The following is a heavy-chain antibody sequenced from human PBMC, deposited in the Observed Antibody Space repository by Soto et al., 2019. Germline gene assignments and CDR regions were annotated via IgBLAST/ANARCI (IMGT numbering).Heavy chain of an antibody. CDR3: ARHLSNDDFWSGYQRPFDS. V-gene: IGHV4-39*01. CDR1: GGSIRSSSYY. D-gene: IGHD3-3*01. Sequence: SETLSLTCTVSGGSIRSSSYYWAWIRQPPGKGLEWIGNIYYSGSTYYNPSLKSRVTISVDTSKDQFSLKLSSVTAADTAVYYCARHLSNDDFWSGYQRPFDSWGQGTLVTVSS. J-gene: IGHJ4*02. CDR2: IYYSGST.